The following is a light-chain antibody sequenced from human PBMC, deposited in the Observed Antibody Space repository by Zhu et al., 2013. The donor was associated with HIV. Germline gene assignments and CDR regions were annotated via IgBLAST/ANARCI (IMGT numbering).Light chain of an antibody. Sequence: NFMLTQPHSVSESPGKTVTISCTGSSGSIASNYVQWYQQRPGSAPTPVIFENNQRPSGVPHRFSGSIDSSSNSASLTISGLKTEDEADYYCQSYDSANRWVFGGGTKLTVL. V-gene: IGLV6-57*02. CDR2: ENN. J-gene: IGLJ3*02. CDR3: QSYDSANRWV. CDR1: SGSIASNY.